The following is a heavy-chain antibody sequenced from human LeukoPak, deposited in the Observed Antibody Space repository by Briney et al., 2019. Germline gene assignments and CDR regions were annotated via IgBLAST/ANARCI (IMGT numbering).Heavy chain of an antibody. CDR1: GYTFTGYY. CDR2: IIPIFDTA. CDR3: ARSKSVYGSGSISFDY. V-gene: IGHV1-69*13. Sequence: GASVKVSCKASGYTFTGYYMHWVRQAPGQGLEWMGGIIPIFDTANYAQKFQGRVTITADESTSTAYMELSSLRSEDTAVYFCARSKSVYGSGSISFDYWGQGTLVTVSS. J-gene: IGHJ4*02. D-gene: IGHD3-10*01.